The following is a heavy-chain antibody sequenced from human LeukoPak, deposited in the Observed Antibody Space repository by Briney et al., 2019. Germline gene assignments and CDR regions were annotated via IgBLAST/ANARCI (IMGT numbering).Heavy chain of an antibody. J-gene: IGHJ4*02. V-gene: IGHV3-30*04. Sequence: GGSLRLSCAASGFTFSSYVMHWVRQAPGKGLEWVAIISYDGSNQYYADSVKGRFTISRDNSKNTLYLQMNSLRAEDTAVYYCAKDLTTVTTQGDYWGQGTLVTVSS. D-gene: IGHD4-17*01. CDR1: GFTFSSYV. CDR2: ISYDGSNQ. CDR3: AKDLTTVTTQGDY.